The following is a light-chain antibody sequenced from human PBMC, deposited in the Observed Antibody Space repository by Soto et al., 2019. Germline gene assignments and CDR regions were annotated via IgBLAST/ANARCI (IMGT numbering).Light chain of an antibody. J-gene: IGKJ2*01. CDR2: AAS. CDR1: QNIIFY. Sequence: DIQMTQSPSSLSASVGDRVTITCRASQNIIFYLNWDQQKPGEAPKLLIYAASNLQSGVPSRFSVSGSGTDFTLTISSLEPEDFATYFCQQSYTTAVYSFGQGPKVEIK. CDR3: QQSYTTAVYS. V-gene: IGKV1-39*01.